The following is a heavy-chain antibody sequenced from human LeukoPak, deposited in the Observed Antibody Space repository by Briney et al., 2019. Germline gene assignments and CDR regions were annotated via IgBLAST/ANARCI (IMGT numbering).Heavy chain of an antibody. V-gene: IGHV3-30*03. D-gene: IGHD4-17*01. J-gene: IGHJ3*02. CDR3: ARDKDAYGDYSAAFDI. Sequence: PGGSLRLSCAASGFTFRGYGMHWVRQAPGKGLEWVAVISYDGSNKYYADSVKGRFTISRDNAKNSLYLQMNSLRIEDTAVYYCARDKDAYGDYSAAFDIWGQATRVTVSP. CDR1: GFTFRGYG. CDR2: ISYDGSNK.